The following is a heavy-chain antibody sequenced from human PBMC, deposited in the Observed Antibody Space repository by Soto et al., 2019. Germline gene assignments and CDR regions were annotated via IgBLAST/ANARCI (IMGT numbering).Heavy chain of an antibody. CDR2: IYRTGST. CDR1: GGSFTSNNW. J-gene: IGHJ4*02. D-gene: IGHD1-7*01. V-gene: IGHV4-4*02. Sequence: SETLSLTCAVSGGSFTSNNWWTWVRQPPGQGLEWIGEIYRTGSTNSNPSLKSRVTISLDKSENQFSLKVTSLTAADTAVYYCASRDPGTSVDYWGQGTLVTVSS. CDR3: ASRDPGTSVDY.